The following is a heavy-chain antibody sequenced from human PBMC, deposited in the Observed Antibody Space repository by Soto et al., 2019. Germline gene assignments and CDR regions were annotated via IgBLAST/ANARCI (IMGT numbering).Heavy chain of an antibody. CDR2: ISGSGGST. D-gene: IGHD4-17*01. J-gene: IGHJ4*02. V-gene: IGHV3-23*01. CDR3: ARDPAHGAMDY. CDR1: GFTFSTYA. Sequence: GGSLRLSCEASGFTFSTYAMSLVRQAPGKGLEWVSVISGSGGSTYYADSVKGRFTSSRDNSKNTLYLQMNSLRAEDTAVYYCARDPAHGAMDYWGQGTLVTVSS.